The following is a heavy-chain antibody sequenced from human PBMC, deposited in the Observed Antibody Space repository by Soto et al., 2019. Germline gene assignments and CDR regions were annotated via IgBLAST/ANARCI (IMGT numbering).Heavy chain of an antibody. V-gene: IGHV2-5*02. J-gene: IGHJ4*02. CDR3: AHRVLRTVFGLVTTTAIYFDF. CDR2: IYWDDDK. D-gene: IGHD3-3*01. Sequence: QITLNESGPTVVRPTETLTLTCSFSGFSLTTSGVGVGWIRQSPGKAPEWLALIYWDDDKRYSASLKSRLTNAKDTSKNPVVLTVSDLDPTDTATYYCAHRVLRTVFGLVTTTAIYFDFWGQGTPVAVSS. CDR1: GFSLTTSGVG.